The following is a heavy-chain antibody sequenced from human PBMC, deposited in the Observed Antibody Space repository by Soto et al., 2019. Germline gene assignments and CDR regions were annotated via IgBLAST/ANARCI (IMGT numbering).Heavy chain of an antibody. CDR1: GFTFSNYA. V-gene: IGHV3-23*01. J-gene: IGHJ5*02. Sequence: EVQLLESGGGLVQPGGSLRLSCTASGFTFSNYAMTWVRQAPGKGLEWVSGISGSGGYTYYADSVKGRFTISRDNSKNTLYLQMNSLRAADKAVYYCAQDYTVPTMGWLDPWGQGTLVTVSS. CDR2: ISGSGGYT. CDR3: AQDYTVPTMGWLDP. D-gene: IGHD4-17*01.